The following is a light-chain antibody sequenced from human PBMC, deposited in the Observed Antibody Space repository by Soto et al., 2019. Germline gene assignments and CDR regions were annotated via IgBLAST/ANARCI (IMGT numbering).Light chain of an antibody. Sequence: QSVLTQSSSASASLGSSVKLTCTLSSGHSSYIIACHQQQPGKAPRYLMKLEGSGSYNKGSGVPDRFSCSSSGADRYLTISNLQFEDEADYYCETWDSNLWVFGGGTKLTVL. CDR1: SGHSSYI. V-gene: IGLV4-60*02. CDR3: ETWDSNLWV. CDR2: LEGSGSY. J-gene: IGLJ3*02.